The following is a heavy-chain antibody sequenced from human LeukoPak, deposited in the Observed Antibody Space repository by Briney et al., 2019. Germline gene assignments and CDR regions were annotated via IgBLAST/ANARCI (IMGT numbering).Heavy chain of an antibody. CDR2: IYYSGST. CDR1: GGSISSSSYY. D-gene: IGHD6-6*01. CDR3: ASPSSSSGVDY. V-gene: IGHV4-39*01. Sequence: PSETLSLTCTVSGGSISSSSYYWCWIRQPPGKGLEWIGSIYYSGSTYYNPSLKSRVTISVDTSKNQFSLKLSSVTAADTAVYYCASPSSSSGVDYWGQGTLVTVSS. J-gene: IGHJ4*02.